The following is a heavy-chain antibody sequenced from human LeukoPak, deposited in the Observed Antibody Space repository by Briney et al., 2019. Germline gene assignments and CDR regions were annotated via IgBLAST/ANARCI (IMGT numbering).Heavy chain of an antibody. CDR1: GGSISSYY. J-gene: IGHJ5*02. CDR2: IYTTGST. V-gene: IGHV4-4*07. CDR3: ARQATIGNRFDP. Sequence: PSETLSLTCTVSGGSISSYYWSWIRQPAGKGLEWIGRIYTTGSTNYNPSLKSRVTISVDTSKNQFSLKLYSVTAADTAVYHCARQATIGNRFDPWGQGTLVTVSS. D-gene: IGHD5-12*01.